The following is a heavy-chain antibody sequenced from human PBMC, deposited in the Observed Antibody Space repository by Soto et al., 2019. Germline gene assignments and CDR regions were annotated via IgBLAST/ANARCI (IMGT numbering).Heavy chain of an antibody. CDR2: MNPNSGNT. D-gene: IGHD4-17*01. CDR1: GYTFPSYD. Sequence: ASVKVSCKASGYTFPSYDINWVRQATGQGLEWMGWMNPNSGNTGYAQKFQGRVTMTRNTSISTAYMELSSLRSEDTAVYYCARVWTTVTNWFDPWGQGTLVTVSS. CDR3: ARVWTTVTNWFDP. V-gene: IGHV1-8*01. J-gene: IGHJ5*02.